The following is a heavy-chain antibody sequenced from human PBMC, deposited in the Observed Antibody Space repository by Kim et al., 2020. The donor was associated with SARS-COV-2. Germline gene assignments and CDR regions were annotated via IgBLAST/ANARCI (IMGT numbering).Heavy chain of an antibody. V-gene: IGHV3-23*01. CDR2: ISGSGGST. CDR1: GFTFSSYA. CDR3: AKLPWRADIVLMVYAPHTDAFDI. J-gene: IGHJ3*02. D-gene: IGHD2-8*01. Sequence: GGSLRLSCAASGFTFSSYAMSWVRQAPGKGLEWVSAISGSGGSTYYADSVKGRFTISRDNSKNTLYLQMNSLRAEDTAVYYCAKLPWRADIVLMVYAPHTDAFDIWGQGTMVTVSS.